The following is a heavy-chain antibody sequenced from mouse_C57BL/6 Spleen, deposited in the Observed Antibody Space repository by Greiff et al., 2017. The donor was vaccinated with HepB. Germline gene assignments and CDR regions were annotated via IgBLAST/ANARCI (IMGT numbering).Heavy chain of an antibody. Sequence: QVQLQQSGPELVKPGASVKISCKASGYAFSSSWMNWVKQRPGKGLEWIGRIYPGDGDTNYNGKFKGKATLTADKSSSTAYMQLSSLTSEDSAVYFCAREGQLLAYFDYWGQGTTLTVSS. D-gene: IGHD3-3*01. CDR2: IYPGDGDT. CDR3: AREGQLLAYFDY. J-gene: IGHJ2*01. CDR1: GYAFSSSW. V-gene: IGHV1-82*01.